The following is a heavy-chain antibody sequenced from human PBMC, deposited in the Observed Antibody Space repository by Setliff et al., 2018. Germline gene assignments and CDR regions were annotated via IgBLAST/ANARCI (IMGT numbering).Heavy chain of an antibody. CDR1: GFTFSDYS. CDR2: GRSRNT. V-gene: IGHV3-23*03. CDR3: AKPQLELRWGFES. D-gene: IGHD1-1*01. Sequence: GGSLRLSCETSGFTFSDYSFDWVRQAPGKGLEWVGRSRNTFYTDSVKGRFTIFRESSKNTLYLYMTSLRAEDTAVYYCAKPQLELRWGFESWGQGTLVTVSS. J-gene: IGHJ4*02.